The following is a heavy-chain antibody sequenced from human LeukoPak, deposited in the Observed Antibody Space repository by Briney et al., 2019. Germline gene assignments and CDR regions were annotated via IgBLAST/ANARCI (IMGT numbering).Heavy chain of an antibody. CDR2: ISWNIGSI. Sequence: GGSLRLSCAASVFTFDDSAMRCVRHAPGEGLGCVAGISWNIGSIGYAAYAKGRFTSSSDNAKNTLYLQMNSLRAEDTALYYCAKDKAVTLVYFDYWGQRTLVTVSS. CDR3: AKDKAVTLVYFDY. CDR1: VFTFDDSA. J-gene: IGHJ4*02. D-gene: IGHD4-17*01. V-gene: IGHV3-9*01.